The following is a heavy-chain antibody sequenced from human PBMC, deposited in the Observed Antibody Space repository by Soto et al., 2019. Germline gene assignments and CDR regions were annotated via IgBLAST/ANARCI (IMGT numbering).Heavy chain of an antibody. CDR2: VSGSGGST. D-gene: IGHD5-18*01. Sequence: GGSLRLSCAASGFTFSSYAMSWVRQSPGKGLEWVSGVSGSGGSTHCVDSVKGRFTISRDNSKNTLYLQMNSLRAEDTAVYYCAKDFGYNYGYDAFDIWGQGTMVTVSS. CDR3: AKDFGYNYGYDAFDI. J-gene: IGHJ3*02. CDR1: GFTFSSYA. V-gene: IGHV3-23*01.